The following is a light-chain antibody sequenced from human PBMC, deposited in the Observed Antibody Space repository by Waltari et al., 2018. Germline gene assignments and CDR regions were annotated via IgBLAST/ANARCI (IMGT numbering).Light chain of an antibody. Sequence: DIQMTQSPSSLSASVGARVTITCRASQSISSYLNWYQQKPGKAPKLLLYAASSLQSWCPSRFNCSGAGTDFTLTISSLQPEDFATDYCQQSYSTPPTLGGGIKVDIK. CDR1: QSISSY. CDR3: QQSYSTPPT. V-gene: IGKV1-39*01. J-gene: IGKJ4*01. CDR2: AAS.